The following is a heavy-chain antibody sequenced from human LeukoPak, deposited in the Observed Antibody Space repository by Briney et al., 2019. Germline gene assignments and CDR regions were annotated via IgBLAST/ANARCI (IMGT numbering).Heavy chain of an antibody. D-gene: IGHD4-17*01. Sequence: PSETLSLTCTVSGGSISSCYWSWIRQPPGKGLEWIGYIYYSGSTNYNPSLKSRVTISVDTSKNQFSLKLSSVTAADTAVYYCARDHYGDYPFAFDYWGQGTLVTVSS. CDR2: IYYSGST. V-gene: IGHV4-59*01. CDR1: GGSISSCY. CDR3: ARDHYGDYPFAFDY. J-gene: IGHJ4*02.